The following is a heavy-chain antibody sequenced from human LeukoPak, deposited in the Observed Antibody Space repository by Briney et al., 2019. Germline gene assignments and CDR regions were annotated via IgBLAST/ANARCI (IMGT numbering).Heavy chain of an antibody. CDR1: SGSIFSSNW. CDR2: INHSGST. V-gene: IGHV4-4*02. D-gene: IGHD6-19*01. CDR3: ARGYSSGPKYYYYYMDV. J-gene: IGHJ6*03. Sequence: PSGTLSLTCAVSSGSIFSSNWWSWVRQPPGKGLEWIGEINHSGSTNYNPSLKSRVTISVDTSKNQFSLKLSSVTAADTAVYYCARGYSSGPKYYYYYMDVWGKGTTVTVSS.